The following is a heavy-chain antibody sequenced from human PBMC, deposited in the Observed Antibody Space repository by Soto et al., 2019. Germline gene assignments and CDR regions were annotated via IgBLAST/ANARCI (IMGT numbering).Heavy chain of an antibody. J-gene: IGHJ5*02. Sequence: QVQLVQSGAEVKKPGASVKVSCKASGYTFTSYGISWVRQAPGQGLEWVGWISGYDGNTDYAQKFQGRVTMTTDTSTSPADMDLRSLRSDDTAVYYCARHNSQWPNWFDPWGQGTLVTVSS. V-gene: IGHV1-18*01. CDR3: ARHNSQWPNWFDP. CDR1: GYTFTSYG. D-gene: IGHD1-1*01. CDR2: ISGYDGNT.